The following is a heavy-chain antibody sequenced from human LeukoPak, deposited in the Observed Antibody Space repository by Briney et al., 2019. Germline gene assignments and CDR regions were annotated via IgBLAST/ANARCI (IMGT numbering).Heavy chain of an antibody. V-gene: IGHV4-34*01. D-gene: IGHD2-21*02. Sequence: PSETLSLTCAVYGGSFSGYYWSWIRQPPGKGLEWIGEINHSGSTNYNPSLKSRVTISVDTSKNQFSLKLSSVTAADTAVYYCARGRGLLLARPFDYWGQGTLVTVSS. CDR3: ARGRGLLLARPFDY. CDR1: GGSFSGYY. CDR2: INHSGST. J-gene: IGHJ4*02.